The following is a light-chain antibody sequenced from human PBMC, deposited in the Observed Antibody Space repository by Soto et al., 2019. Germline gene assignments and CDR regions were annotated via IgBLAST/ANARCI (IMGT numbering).Light chain of an antibody. CDR1: QSISTY. V-gene: IGKV1-39*01. J-gene: IGKJ4*01. CDR2: AAS. CDR3: QHGYSTPLT. Sequence: DIQMTQSPSSLSASVGDRVTITCRASQSISTYLHWYQQKPGKAPNLLIYAASTLQSGVPSRFSGSGSVTDFTLTISSLQPEDVATYFCQHGYSTPLTVGGGTKV.